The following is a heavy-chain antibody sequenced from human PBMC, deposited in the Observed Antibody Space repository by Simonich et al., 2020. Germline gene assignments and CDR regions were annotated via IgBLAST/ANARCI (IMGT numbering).Heavy chain of an antibody. CDR2: INPNSGGT. J-gene: IGHJ3*02. CDR1: GYTFTGYY. Sequence: QVQLVQSGAEVKKPGASVKVSCKASGYTFTGYYMHWVRQAPGQGLGWMGWINPNSGGTNYAQKFQGRVTMTRDTSISTAYMELSRLRSDDTAVYYCARGPRPLNLGREAFDIWGQGTMVTVSS. D-gene: IGHD7-27*01. V-gene: IGHV1-2*02. CDR3: ARGPRPLNLGREAFDI.